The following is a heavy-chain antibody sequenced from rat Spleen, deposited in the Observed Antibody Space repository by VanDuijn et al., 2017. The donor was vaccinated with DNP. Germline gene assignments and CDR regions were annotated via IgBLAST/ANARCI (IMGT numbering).Heavy chain of an antibody. V-gene: IGHV5-7*01. D-gene: IGHD5-1*01. CDR3: VRVNWVPDY. CDR2: ISYDGNNN. Sequence: EVQLVETGGGLVQPGGSLKLSCAASRFTFSDYNMAWVRQAPKKGLEWVATISYDGNNNFYPDSVKGRFTISRDNAKNTLYLQMNSLRSEDTATYYCVRVNWVPDYWGQGVVVTVSS. J-gene: IGHJ2*01. CDR1: RFTFSDYN.